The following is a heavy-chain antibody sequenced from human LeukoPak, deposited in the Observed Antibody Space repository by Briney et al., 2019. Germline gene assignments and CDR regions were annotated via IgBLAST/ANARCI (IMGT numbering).Heavy chain of an antibody. Sequence: SETLSLTCAVYGGSFSGYYWSWIRQPPGKGLEWIGEINHSGSTNYNPSLKSRVIISVDTSKNQFSLKLSSVTAADTAVYYCARRDTAMVCWGQGTLVTVSS. D-gene: IGHD5-18*01. CDR2: INHSGST. CDR1: GGSFSGYY. V-gene: IGHV4-34*01. J-gene: IGHJ4*02. CDR3: ARRDTAMVC.